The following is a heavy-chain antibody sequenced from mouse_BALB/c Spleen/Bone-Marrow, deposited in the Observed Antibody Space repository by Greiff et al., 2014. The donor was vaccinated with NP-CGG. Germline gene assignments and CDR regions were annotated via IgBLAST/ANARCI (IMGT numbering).Heavy chain of an antibody. Sequence: QVQLQQSGPGLVAPSQSLSITCTVSGFSLNDYGVSWIRQPPGKGLEWLGVIWGGESTYYNSALKSRLSISKDNSKSQVFLKMNSLQTDDTAMYYCAKQYGNYDWYFDVWGAGTTVTVSS. D-gene: IGHD2-1*01. V-gene: IGHV2-6-5*01. CDR2: IWGGEST. J-gene: IGHJ1*01. CDR3: AKQYGNYDWYFDV. CDR1: GFSLNDYG.